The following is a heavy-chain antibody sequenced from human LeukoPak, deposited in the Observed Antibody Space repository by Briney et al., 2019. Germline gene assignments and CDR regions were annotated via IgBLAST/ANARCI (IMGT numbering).Heavy chain of an antibody. Sequence: GGSLRLSCAVSGLTLSRYWMTWVRQAPGKGLEWVANIKEDGSEKYYVDSVKGRFTISRDNAKNSLYLQMNSLRAEDTAVYYCARVRWGGLYYFDYWGQGTLVTVSS. CDR2: IKEDGSEK. D-gene: IGHD3-16*01. J-gene: IGHJ4*02. CDR3: ARVRWGGLYYFDY. CDR1: GLTLSRYW. V-gene: IGHV3-7*01.